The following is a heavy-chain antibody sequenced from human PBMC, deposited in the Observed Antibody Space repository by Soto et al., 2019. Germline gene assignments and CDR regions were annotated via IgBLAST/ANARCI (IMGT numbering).Heavy chain of an antibody. J-gene: IGHJ4*02. V-gene: IGHV3-23*01. D-gene: IGHD6-13*01. Sequence: HPGGSLRLSCAASGFTFSSYAMSWVRQAPGKGLEWVSAISGSGGSTYYADSAKGRFTISRDNSKNTLYLQMNSLRAEDTAVYYCAYSSTPFDYWGQGTLVTVSS. CDR3: AYSSTPFDY. CDR2: ISGSGGST. CDR1: GFTFSSYA.